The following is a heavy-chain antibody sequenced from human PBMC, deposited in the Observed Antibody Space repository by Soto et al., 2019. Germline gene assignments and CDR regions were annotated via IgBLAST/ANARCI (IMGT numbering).Heavy chain of an antibody. D-gene: IGHD5-12*01. CDR1: GFTFSTYA. CDR3: ARAEWLRWKTLDY. Sequence: QVQLLESEGGVVQPGRSLRLSCAGSGFTFSTYAMHWVSQTPGKGLEWVAVMSYDGNNEYYADSVQGRFTISRDNSKNTLYLQMNSLRADDTAVYYCARAEWLRWKTLDYWGQGTLVTVSA. J-gene: IGHJ4*02. V-gene: IGHV3-30-3*01. CDR2: MSYDGNNE.